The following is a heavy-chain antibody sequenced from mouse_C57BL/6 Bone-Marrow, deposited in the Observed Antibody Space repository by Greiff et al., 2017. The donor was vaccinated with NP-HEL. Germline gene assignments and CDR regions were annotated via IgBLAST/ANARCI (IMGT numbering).Heavy chain of an antibody. CDR2: INPGSGGT. Sequence: QVQLKQSGAELVRPGTSVKVSCKASGYAFTNYLIEWVKQRPGQGLEWIGVINPGSGGTNYNEKFKGKATLTADKSSSTAYMQLSSLTSEDSAVYFCARDYYPPFAYWGQGTLVTVSA. D-gene: IGHD1-1*01. CDR3: ARDYYPPFAY. CDR1: GYAFTNYL. J-gene: IGHJ3*01. V-gene: IGHV1-54*01.